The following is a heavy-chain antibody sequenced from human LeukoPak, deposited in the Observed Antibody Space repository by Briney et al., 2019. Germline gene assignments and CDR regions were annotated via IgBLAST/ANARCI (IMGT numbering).Heavy chain of an antibody. CDR3: ARAAVTAVYGGCSDL. V-gene: IGHV3-21*01. Sequence: GGSLRPSCAASGFTFSTYSMNWVRQAPGKGLEWVSSISGSSSYIYYADSVKGRFTISRDNAENSLYLQMNSLRAEDTAVYYCARAAVTAVYGGCSDLGGRGTLVTVSS. CDR1: GFTFSTYS. CDR2: ISGSSSYI. J-gene: IGHJ2*01. D-gene: IGHD2-8*01.